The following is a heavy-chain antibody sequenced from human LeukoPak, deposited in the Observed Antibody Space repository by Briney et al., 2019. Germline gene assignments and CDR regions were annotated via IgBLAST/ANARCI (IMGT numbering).Heavy chain of an antibody. CDR1: GYTFTGYY. J-gene: IGHJ4*02. V-gene: IGHV1-2*02. D-gene: IGHD2-2*01. Sequence: ASVKVSCKASGYTFTGYYTHWVRQAPGQGLEWMGWINPTSGGTNYAQKFQGRVTMTRDTSISTAYMELSRLRSDDTAVYYCARDGGYCSSTSCPRHFDYWGQGTLVTVSS. CDR3: ARDGGYCSSTSCPRHFDY. CDR2: INPTSGGT.